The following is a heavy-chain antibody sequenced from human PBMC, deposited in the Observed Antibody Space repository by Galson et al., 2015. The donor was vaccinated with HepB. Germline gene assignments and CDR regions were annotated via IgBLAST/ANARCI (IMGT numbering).Heavy chain of an antibody. V-gene: IGHV1-69*13. CDR1: GGTFSSYA. J-gene: IGHJ6*03. Sequence: SVKVSCKASGGTFSSYAISWVRQAPGQGLEWMGGIIPIFGTANYAQKFQGRVTITADESTSTAYIELSSLRSEDTAVYYCARVNRAIFGVVIVEYYYYYMDVWGKGTTVTVSS. D-gene: IGHD3-3*01. CDR2: IIPIFGTA. CDR3: ARVNRAIFGVVIVEYYYYYMDV.